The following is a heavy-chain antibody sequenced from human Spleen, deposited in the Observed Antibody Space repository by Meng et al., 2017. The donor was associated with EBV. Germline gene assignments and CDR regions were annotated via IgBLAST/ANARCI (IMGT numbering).Heavy chain of an antibody. D-gene: IGHD3-16*01. J-gene: IGHJ5*02. CDR3: VRGGHDGGRFDP. CDR2: ISWNGDSA. Sequence: EGRLVGSGGGVVGPGGYLSLSCAASGFIFDDYGMNWVRQGPGKGLEWVSGISWNGDSAGYADSVKGRFTISRDKATNSLHLQMDSLRAEDTALYYCVRGGHDGGRFDPWGQGTLVTVSS. CDR1: GFIFDDYG. V-gene: IGHV3-20*04.